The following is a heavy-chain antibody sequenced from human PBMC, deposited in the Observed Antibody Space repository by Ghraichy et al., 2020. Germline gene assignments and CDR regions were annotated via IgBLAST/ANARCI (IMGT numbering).Heavy chain of an antibody. Sequence: SGPTLVKPTQTLTLTCSFSGFALSTSGMCVSWIRQPPGKALEWLARIDWDDDKYYSTSLKTRLTISKDTSKNQVVLTMTNMDPVDTATYYCARTPRVAGTFWFDPWGQGTLVTVSS. CDR1: GFALSTSGMC. V-gene: IGHV2-70*11. CDR2: IDWDDDK. D-gene: IGHD6-19*01. J-gene: IGHJ5*02. CDR3: ARTPRVAGTFWFDP.